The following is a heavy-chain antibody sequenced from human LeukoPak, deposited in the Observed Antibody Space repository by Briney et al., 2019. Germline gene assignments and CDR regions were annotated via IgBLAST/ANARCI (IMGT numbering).Heavy chain of an antibody. J-gene: IGHJ5*02. D-gene: IGHD3-10*01. Sequence: SETLSLTCAVYGGSFSGYYWSWIRQPPGKGLEWIGEINHSGSTNYNPSLKSRVTISVDTPKNQFSLKLSSVTAADTAVYYCARRYYGYFDPWGQGTLVTVSS. CDR1: GGSFSGYY. V-gene: IGHV4-34*01. CDR3: ARRYYGYFDP. CDR2: INHSGST.